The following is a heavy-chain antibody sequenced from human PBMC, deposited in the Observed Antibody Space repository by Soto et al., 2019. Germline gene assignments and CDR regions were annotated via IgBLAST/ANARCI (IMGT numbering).Heavy chain of an antibody. CDR3: IRVLWFGELF. D-gene: IGHD3-10*01. CDR2: IYWDDDK. V-gene: IGHV2-5*02. CDR1: GFSLSTRGVG. Sequence: QITLKESGPTLMKPTQTLTLTCTFSGFSLSTRGVGVGWIRQTPGKALEWLALIYWDDDKRYSPSLKSRLTITKDTSKDQVLLVMSNMDPVDTATYYCIRVLWFGELFWGQGTLVTVSS. J-gene: IGHJ4*02.